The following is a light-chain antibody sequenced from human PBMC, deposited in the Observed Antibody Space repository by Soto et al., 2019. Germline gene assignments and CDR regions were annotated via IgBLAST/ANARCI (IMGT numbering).Light chain of an antibody. J-gene: IGLJ1*01. CDR3: SSYTSDSTYV. Sequence: QSVLTQPASGSGSPGQSITISCTGTSRDVGGYNYVSWYQEHPGKAPKLMIYDVSNRPSGVSNRFSGSKSGNMASLTISGLQDEDEADYYCSSYTSDSTYVFGAGTKVTGL. V-gene: IGLV2-14*01. CDR1: SRDVGGYNY. CDR2: DVS.